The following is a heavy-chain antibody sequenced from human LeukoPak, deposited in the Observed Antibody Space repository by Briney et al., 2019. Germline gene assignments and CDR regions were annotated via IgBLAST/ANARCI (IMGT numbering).Heavy chain of an antibody. V-gene: IGHV4-4*07. CDR3: ARASMVPLYNWFDP. J-gene: IGHJ5*02. CDR1: GGSISSYY. CDR2: IYTSGST. Sequence: PLETLSLTCTVSGGSISSYYWSWIRQPAGKGLEWIGRIYTSGSTNYNPSLKSRVTMSVDTSKNQFSLNLSSVTAADTAVYYCARASMVPLYNWFDPWGQGTLVTVSS. D-gene: IGHD2-8*01.